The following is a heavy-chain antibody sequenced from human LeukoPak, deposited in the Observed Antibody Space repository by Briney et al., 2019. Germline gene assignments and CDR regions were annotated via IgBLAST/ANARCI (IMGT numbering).Heavy chain of an antibody. J-gene: IGHJ3*02. CDR3: ARHTSTGAFHI. CDR2: INPNNGGT. D-gene: IGHD3-16*01. CDR1: GYTFPDYY. V-gene: IGHV1-2*02. Sequence: ASVKVSCKASGYTFPDYYIHWVRQAPGQGLECMGWINPNNGGTNYAQKFQGRVTMTRDTSISTAYMEVSSLRSDDTAVYYCARHTSTGAFHIWGQGTMVTVSS.